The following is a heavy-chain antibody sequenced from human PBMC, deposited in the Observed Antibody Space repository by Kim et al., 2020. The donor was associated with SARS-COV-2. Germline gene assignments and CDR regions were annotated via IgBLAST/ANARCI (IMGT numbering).Heavy chain of an antibody. J-gene: IGHJ4*02. CDR3: VRDRARGSFERVLEY. CDR1: KFALSDYY. V-gene: IGHV3-11*01. Sequence: GGSLRLSCPASKFALSDYYMSWVRQAPGKGLEWVSCISASGSSMYYADSVKGRFTISRDNAKNSLYLQLNSLRAEDTAVYYCVRDRARGSFERVLEYWGQGSLVTVSS. D-gene: IGHD1-26*01. CDR2: ISASGSSM.